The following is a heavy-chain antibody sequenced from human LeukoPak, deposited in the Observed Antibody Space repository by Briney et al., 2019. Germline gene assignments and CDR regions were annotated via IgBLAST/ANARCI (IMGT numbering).Heavy chain of an antibody. D-gene: IGHD3-10*01. V-gene: IGHV4-30-4*01. CDR2: IYYRGGT. CDR1: GGSISSGDYY. CDR3: ARGYEVVRGVIDYYYYGMDV. J-gene: IGHJ6*04. Sequence: SETLSLTCTVSGGSISSGDYYWSWIRQPPGKGLEWIGYIYYRGGTYYNPSLKGRVTISVDTSKNQFSLKLSSVTAADTAVYYCARGYEVVRGVIDYYYYGMDVWGKGTTVTVSS.